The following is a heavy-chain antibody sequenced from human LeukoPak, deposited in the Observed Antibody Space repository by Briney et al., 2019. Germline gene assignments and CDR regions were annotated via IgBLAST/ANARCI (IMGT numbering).Heavy chain of an antibody. V-gene: IGHV7-4-1*02. D-gene: IGHD1-7*01. CDR3: ARDYTVALGTTTYFQH. J-gene: IGHJ1*01. CDR2: INTNTGNP. CDR1: GYIFSIYV. Sequence: GASVKVSCKASGYIFSIYVMIWVRQAPGQGLEFIGWINTNTGNPTYAQGFTGRFVFSLDTSVSTAYLQISSLKAEDTAVYYCARDYTVALGTTTYFQHWGQGTLVTVSS.